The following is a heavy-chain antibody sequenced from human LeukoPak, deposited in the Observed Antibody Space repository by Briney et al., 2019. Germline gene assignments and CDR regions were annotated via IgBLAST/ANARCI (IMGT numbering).Heavy chain of an antibody. CDR1: GFTVSSNY. D-gene: IGHD2-21*01. Sequence: GGSLRLSCAASGFTVSSNYMSWVRQAPGKGLEWVSVIYSGGSTYYADSVKGRFTISRDNAKNSLYLQMNSLGAEDTAVYYCARATASNWFDPWGQGTLVTVSS. J-gene: IGHJ5*02. CDR3: ARATASNWFDP. V-gene: IGHV3-66*01. CDR2: IYSGGST.